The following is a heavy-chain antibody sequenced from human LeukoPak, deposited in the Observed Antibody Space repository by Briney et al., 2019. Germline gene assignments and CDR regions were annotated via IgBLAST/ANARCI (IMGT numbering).Heavy chain of an antibody. D-gene: IGHD1-26*01. CDR3: ARTMYIIGSSDFDY. J-gene: IGHJ4*02. CDR1: GFTVSSNY. Sequence: GGSLRLSCAASGFTVSSNYMSWVRQAPGKGLEWVAVISYDGSKTYYADSVKGRFTISRDNSKNTLYLQMNSLRAEDTALYYCARTMYIIGSSDFDYWGQGTLVTVSS. V-gene: IGHV3-30-3*01. CDR2: ISYDGSKT.